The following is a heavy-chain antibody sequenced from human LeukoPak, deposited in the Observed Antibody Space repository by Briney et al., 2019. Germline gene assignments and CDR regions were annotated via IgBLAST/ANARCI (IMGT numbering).Heavy chain of an antibody. J-gene: IGHJ4*02. CDR3: ARDLGNFDRGGSYFDC. CDR2: IWYDGSKK. V-gene: IGHV3-33*01. D-gene: IGHD4-23*01. Sequence: GGSLRLSCAASGFTFTNHGFHWVRQAPGKGLEWVALIWYDGSKKVYVDSVKGRFTISRDDLKNTLYLQMNSLRDEDTAVYYCARDLGNFDRGGSYFDCWGQGTLVTVSS. CDR1: GFTFTNHG.